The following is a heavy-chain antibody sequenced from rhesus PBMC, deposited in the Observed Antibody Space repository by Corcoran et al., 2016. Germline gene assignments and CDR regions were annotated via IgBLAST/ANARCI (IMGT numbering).Heavy chain of an antibody. J-gene: IGHJ4*01. D-gene: IGHD3-28*01. Sequence: QVQLQESGPGVVKPSETLSLTCAVSGGSISDSYRWSWIRQPPGKGLEWIGYIYGSSTSTNYNPSLKRRVTISKDTSKNQFSLKLSSVTAADTAVYYCAGALSYGSGYFDYWGQGVLVTVSS. CDR1: GGSISDSYR. V-gene: IGHV4S10*01. CDR2: IYGSSTST. CDR3: AGALSYGSGYFDY.